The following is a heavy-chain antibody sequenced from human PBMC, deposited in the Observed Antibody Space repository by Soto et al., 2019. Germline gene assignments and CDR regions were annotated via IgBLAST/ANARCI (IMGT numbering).Heavy chain of an antibody. CDR2: IYHSGST. CDR1: GGSISSGAYS. CDR3: ARDLGYCISTSCYSGGFDY. V-gene: IGHV4-30-2*01. Sequence: SETLSLTCAVSGGSISSGAYSWSWIRQPPGKGLEWIGYIYHSGSTYYNPSLKSRVTISVDSSKNQFSLKLSSVTAADTAVYYCARDLGYCISTSCYSGGFDYWGQGTLVTVSS. J-gene: IGHJ4*02. D-gene: IGHD2-2*01.